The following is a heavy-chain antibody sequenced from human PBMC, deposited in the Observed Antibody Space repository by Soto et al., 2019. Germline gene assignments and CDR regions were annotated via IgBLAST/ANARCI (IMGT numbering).Heavy chain of an antibody. CDR3: ARDSLYDFWSGNFDY. Sequence: EVQLGESGGGLVQSGGSLRLSCAASGFTFSRYWMSWVRQAPGKGLEWVANIKQDGSEKYYVDSVKGRFTISRDNAKNSLYLQMNSLRAEDTAVYYCARDSLYDFWSGNFDYWGQGTLVTVSS. CDR1: GFTFSRYW. D-gene: IGHD3-3*01. V-gene: IGHV3-7*01. J-gene: IGHJ4*02. CDR2: IKQDGSEK.